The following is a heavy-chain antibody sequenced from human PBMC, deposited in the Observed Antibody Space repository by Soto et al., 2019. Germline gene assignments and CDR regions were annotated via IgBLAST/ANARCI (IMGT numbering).Heavy chain of an antibody. CDR1: GASISSYY. V-gene: IGHV4-59*01. CDR3: TRVLPSILVGTFDY. D-gene: IGHD2-15*01. J-gene: IGHJ4*02. Sequence: SETLSLTCTVSGASISSYYWSWLRQPPGKGLEWIGTLHYSGSINYNPSVKSRVTTSVDTSKNQFSLRLSSVTAADTAVYYCTRVLPSILVGTFDYWGLGALVTVSS. CDR2: LHYSGSI.